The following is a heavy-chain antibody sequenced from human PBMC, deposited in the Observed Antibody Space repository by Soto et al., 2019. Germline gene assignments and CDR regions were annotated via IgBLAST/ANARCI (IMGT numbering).Heavy chain of an antibody. Sequence: ASVEVSCKASGDTFNSYGISWVRQAPGQGLEWMGWVSAYNGNTNYAQKLQARVTMTTDTSTSTAYMELRSLRSDDTAVYYCARDSRFGEPNYYYYYGMDVWGQGTTVTVSS. CDR1: GDTFNSYG. CDR2: VSAYNGNT. J-gene: IGHJ6*02. V-gene: IGHV1-18*01. D-gene: IGHD3-10*01. CDR3: ARDSRFGEPNYYYYYGMDV.